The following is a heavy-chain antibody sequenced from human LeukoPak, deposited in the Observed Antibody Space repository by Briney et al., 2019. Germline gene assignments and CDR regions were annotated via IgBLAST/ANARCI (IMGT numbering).Heavy chain of an antibody. J-gene: IGHJ3*02. V-gene: IGHV1-18*01. Sequence: ASVKVSCKASGYTFTSYGISWVRQAPGQGLEWMGWISAYNGNTHYAQKLQGRVTMTTDTSTSTAYMELRSLRSDDTAVYYCARALVERGSGWYHDAFDIWGQGTMVTVSS. CDR2: ISAYNGNT. CDR3: ARALVERGSGWYHDAFDI. CDR1: GYTFTSYG. D-gene: IGHD6-19*01.